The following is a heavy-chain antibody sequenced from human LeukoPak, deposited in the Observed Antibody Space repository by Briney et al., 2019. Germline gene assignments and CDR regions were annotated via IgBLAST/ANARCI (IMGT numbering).Heavy chain of an antibody. D-gene: IGHD6-19*01. V-gene: IGHV3-23*01. J-gene: IGHJ4*02. CDR3: AKDKGIYSSGYPFDY. CDR1: GFTFSSYA. CDR2: ISNSGGST. Sequence: GGSLRLSCAASGFTFSSYAVSWVRQAPGKGLEWVSGISNSGGSTYYADSVKGRFTISRDNSKNTLYLQMNSLRAEDMALYYCAKDKGIYSSGYPFDYWGQGTLVTVSS.